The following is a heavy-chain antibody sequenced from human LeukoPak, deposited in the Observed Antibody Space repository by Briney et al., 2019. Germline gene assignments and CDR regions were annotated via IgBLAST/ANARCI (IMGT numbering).Heavy chain of an antibody. V-gene: IGHV3-64D*06. J-gene: IGHJ4*02. CDR3: VKEDRKSGYDPLDY. CDR1: GFTFRSNT. D-gene: IGHD5-12*01. CDR2: ISSNGGST. Sequence: PGGSLRLSCSASGFTFRSNTMHWVRQAPGTGLESVSGISSNGGSTYYADSVKGRSTISRDNPKNTLYLQMSSLRAEDTAVYYCVKEDRKSGYDPLDYWGQGTLVTVSS.